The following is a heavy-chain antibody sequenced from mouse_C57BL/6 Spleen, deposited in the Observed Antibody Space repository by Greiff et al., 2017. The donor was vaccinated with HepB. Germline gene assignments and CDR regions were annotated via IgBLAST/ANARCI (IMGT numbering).Heavy chain of an antibody. CDR2: ISNGGGST. J-gene: IGHJ1*03. D-gene: IGHD3-3*01. CDR3: ARRGDFDWYFDV. CDR1: GFTFSDYY. V-gene: IGHV5-12*01. Sequence: EVKLVESGGGLVQPGGSLKLSCAASGFTFSDYYMYWVRQTPEKRLEWVAYISNGGGSTYYPDTVKGRFTISRDNAKNTLYLQMSRLKSEDTAMYYCARRGDFDWYFDVWGTGTTVTVSS.